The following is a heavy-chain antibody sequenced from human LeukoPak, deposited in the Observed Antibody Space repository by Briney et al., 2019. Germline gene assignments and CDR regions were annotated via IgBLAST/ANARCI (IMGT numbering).Heavy chain of an antibody. J-gene: IGHJ4*02. Sequence: SETLSLTCAVYGESFSDYYWTWIRQPPGKGLEWIGEINRYGSTNYKSSLKSRVTMSVDTSKNQFSLKLRSVTAADTATYYCARGLSRSSRFPFDLWGQGTLVTVSS. V-gene: IGHV4-34*01. CDR2: INRYGST. CDR3: ARGLSRSSRFPFDL. D-gene: IGHD6-6*01. CDR1: GESFSDYY.